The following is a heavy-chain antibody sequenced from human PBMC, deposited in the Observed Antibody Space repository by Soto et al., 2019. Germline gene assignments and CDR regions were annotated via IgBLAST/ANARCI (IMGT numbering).Heavy chain of an antibody. CDR3: ARDLFPTQGSSWMGPHNYYYYGMDV. Sequence: GGSLRLSCAASGFTFSSYAMHWVRQAPGKGLEWVAVISYDGSNKYYADSVKGRFTISRDNSKNTLYLQMNSLRAEDTAVYYCARDLFPTQGSSWMGPHNYYYYGMDVWGQGTTVTVSS. J-gene: IGHJ6*02. CDR2: ISYDGSNK. D-gene: IGHD6-13*01. CDR1: GFTFSSYA. V-gene: IGHV3-30-3*01.